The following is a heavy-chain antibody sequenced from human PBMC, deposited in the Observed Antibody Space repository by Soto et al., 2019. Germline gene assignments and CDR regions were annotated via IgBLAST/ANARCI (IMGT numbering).Heavy chain of an antibody. Sequence: EVQLLESGGGLVQPGGSLRLSCAASGFTFSSYAMSWVRQAPGKGLEWVSAISGSGGSTYYADSVKGRFTISRDNSKNALYLQMNSLRSEDTAVYYCAKVHVPDYDILTRYYHDYYYYYHIDVWGKGTTVTGSS. J-gene: IGHJ6*03. CDR1: GFTFSSYA. V-gene: IGHV3-23*01. D-gene: IGHD3-9*01. CDR2: ISGSGGST. CDR3: AKVHVPDYDILTRYYHDYYYYYHIDV.